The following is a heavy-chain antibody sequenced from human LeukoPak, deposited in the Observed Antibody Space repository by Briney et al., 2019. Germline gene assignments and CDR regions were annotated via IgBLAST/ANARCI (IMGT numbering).Heavy chain of an antibody. CDR2: VYYSGST. CDR3: ARVALLRLISSYYYYYGMDV. Sequence: PSETLSLTCVVSGGSVSGYYWGWIRQPPGRGLEWIGYVYYSGSTNYNPSLKSRVTISVDTSKNQFSLKLSSVTAADTAVYYCARVALLRLISSYYYYYGMDVWGQGTTVTVSS. CDR1: GGSVSGYY. J-gene: IGHJ6*02. V-gene: IGHV4-59*02. D-gene: IGHD3-22*01.